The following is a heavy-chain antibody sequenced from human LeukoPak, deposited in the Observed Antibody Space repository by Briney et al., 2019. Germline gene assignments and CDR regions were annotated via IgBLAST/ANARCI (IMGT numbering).Heavy chain of an antibody. CDR1: GFTFSSYS. D-gene: IGHD3-22*01. Sequence: GGSLRLSCAASGFTFSSYSMNWVRQAPGKGLEWVSYISSSSSTIYYADSVKGRFTISRDNAKNSLYLQMNSLRDEDTAVYYCARDGEYYYDSSGDAFDIWGQGTMVPVSS. J-gene: IGHJ3*02. V-gene: IGHV3-48*02. CDR3: ARDGEYYYDSSGDAFDI. CDR2: ISSSSSTI.